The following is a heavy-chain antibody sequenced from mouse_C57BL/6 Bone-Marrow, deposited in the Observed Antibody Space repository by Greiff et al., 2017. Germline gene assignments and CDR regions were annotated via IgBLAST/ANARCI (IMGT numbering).Heavy chain of an antibody. Sequence: DVQLQKSGPGLVKPSQSLSLTCSVTGYSITSGYYWNWIRQFPGNKLEWMGYISYDGSNNYNPSLKNRISIPRDTSKNQFFLKLNSVTTEDTATYYCARAVGYAMDYWGQGTSVTVSS. J-gene: IGHJ4*01. D-gene: IGHD1-1*01. CDR3: ARAVGYAMDY. CDR2: ISYDGSN. V-gene: IGHV3-6*01. CDR1: GYSITSGYY.